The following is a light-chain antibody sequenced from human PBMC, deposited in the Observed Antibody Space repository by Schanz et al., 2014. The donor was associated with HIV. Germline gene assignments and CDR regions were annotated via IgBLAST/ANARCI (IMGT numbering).Light chain of an antibody. CDR2: EAT. Sequence: DIQMTQSPSSVSASVGDRVIISCRASQSIGSWLAWYQQKAGEPPKLLIYEATTLETGVPSRFSGSGSGTHFTLTITSLQFDDFATYYCQQSYSATPYTFGQGTKLEIK. J-gene: IGKJ2*01. V-gene: IGKV1-5*03. CDR1: QSIGSW. CDR3: QQSYSATPYT.